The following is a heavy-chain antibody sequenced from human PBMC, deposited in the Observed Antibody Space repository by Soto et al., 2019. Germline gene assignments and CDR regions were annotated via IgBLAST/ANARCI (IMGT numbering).Heavy chain of an antibody. V-gene: IGHV3-30*18. D-gene: IGHD6-19*01. J-gene: IGHJ5*02. CDR3: AKERLIAVAHNWFDP. CDR1: GFTFSSYG. CDR2: ISYDGSNK. Sequence: QVQLVESGGGVVQPGRSLRLSCAASGFTFSSYGMHWVRQAPGKGLEWVAVISYDGSNKYYADSVKGRFTISRDNSKNRLYLQMNSLRAEDTAVYYCAKERLIAVAHNWFDPWGQGTLVTVSS.